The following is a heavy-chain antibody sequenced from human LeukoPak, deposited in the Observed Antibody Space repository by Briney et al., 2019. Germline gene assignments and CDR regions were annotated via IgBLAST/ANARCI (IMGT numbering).Heavy chain of an antibody. Sequence: GRSLRPSCAASGFTFSSYGMHWVRQAPGKGLEWVAVIWYDGSNKYYADSVKGRFTISRDNSKNTLYLQMNSLRAEDTAVYYCARARWNGVYYFDYWGQGTLVTVSS. V-gene: IGHV3-33*01. CDR3: ARARWNGVYYFDY. D-gene: IGHD1-1*01. J-gene: IGHJ4*02. CDR1: GFTFSSYG. CDR2: IWYDGSNK.